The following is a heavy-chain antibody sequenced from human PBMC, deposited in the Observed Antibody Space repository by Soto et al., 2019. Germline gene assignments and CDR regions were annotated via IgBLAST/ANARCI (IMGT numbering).Heavy chain of an antibody. CDR3: ARIEYSSSSRAFDI. V-gene: IGHV1-8*01. D-gene: IGHD6-6*01. Sequence: ASVKVSCKASGYTFTSYDINWVRQATGQGLEWMGWMNPNSGNTGYAQKFQGRVTMTRNTPISTAYMELSSLRSEDTAVYYCARIEYSSSSRAFDIWGQGTMVTVSS. CDR1: GYTFTSYD. J-gene: IGHJ3*02. CDR2: MNPNSGNT.